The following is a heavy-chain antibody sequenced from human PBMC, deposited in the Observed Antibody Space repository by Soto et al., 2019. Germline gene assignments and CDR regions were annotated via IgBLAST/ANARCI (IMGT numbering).Heavy chain of an antibody. CDR3: AKDRGRAFDI. CDR1: GFTFDDYA. J-gene: IGHJ3*02. V-gene: IGHV3-9*01. CDR2: ISWNSGSI. Sequence: HTGGSLRLSCAASGFTFDDYAMHWVRQAPGKGLEWVSGISWNSGSIGYADSVKGRFTISKDNAKNSLYLQMNSLRAEDTALYYCAKDRGRAFDIWGQGTMVTVSS. D-gene: IGHD1-26*01.